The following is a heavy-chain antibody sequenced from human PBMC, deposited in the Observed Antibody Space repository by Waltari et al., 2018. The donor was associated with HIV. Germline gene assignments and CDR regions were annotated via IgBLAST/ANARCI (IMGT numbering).Heavy chain of an antibody. V-gene: IGHV3-21*06. CDR3: TRANGPSDY. CDR2: INSRGSFI. D-gene: IGHD2-8*01. J-gene: IGHJ4*02. Sequence: EVQIVQSGGGLVKPGGSLRLSCPFPGFMYISYSMNWVRQSPGKGLEWVSSINSRGSFIYYSDSVKGRFTVARDNANNSLYLQMNNLRDDDTAVYFCTRANGPSDYWGQGVLVTVSS. CDR1: GFMYISYS.